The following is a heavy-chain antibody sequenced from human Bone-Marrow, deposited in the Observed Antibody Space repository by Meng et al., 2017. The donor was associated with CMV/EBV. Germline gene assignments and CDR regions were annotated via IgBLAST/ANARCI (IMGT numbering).Heavy chain of an antibody. V-gene: IGHV3-7*01. CDR2: IKRDGSEK. D-gene: IGHD3-3*01. J-gene: IGHJ6*02. CDR1: GFTFSSYW. Sequence: GGSLRLSCAASGFTFSSYWMSWVRQAPGKGLEWVANIKRDGSEKYYVDSVKGRFTISRDNAKNSLYLQMNSLRAEDTAVYYCARDLGLIFGVDETGGMDVWGQGTTVTVSS. CDR3: ARDLGLIFGVDETGGMDV.